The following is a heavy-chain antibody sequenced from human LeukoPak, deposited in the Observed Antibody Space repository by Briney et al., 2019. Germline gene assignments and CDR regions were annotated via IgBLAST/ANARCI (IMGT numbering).Heavy chain of an antibody. CDR3: ARSWGKSGSLFVNYYYYYYMDV. J-gene: IGHJ6*03. Sequence: ASVKVSCKASGYTFTSYGISWVRQAPGQGLEWMGWISAYNGNTNYAQKLQGRVTMTTDTSTSTAYMELRSLRSDDTAVYYCARSWGKSGSLFVNYYYYYYMDVWGKGTTVTISS. CDR1: GYTFTSYG. V-gene: IGHV1-18*01. CDR2: ISAYNGNT. D-gene: IGHD3-10*01.